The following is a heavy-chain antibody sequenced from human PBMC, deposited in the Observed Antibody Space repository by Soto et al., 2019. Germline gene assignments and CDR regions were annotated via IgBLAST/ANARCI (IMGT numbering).Heavy chain of an antibody. D-gene: IGHD6-13*01. CDR1: GGSISSYY. V-gene: IGHV4-59*01. CDR2: IYYSGST. Sequence: QVQLQESGPGLVKPSETLSLTCTFSGGSISSYYWSWIRQPPGKGLEWIGYIYYSGSTNYNPSLKSRVTISVDTSKNQITLKLSAVTAADTAVYYCARYTGYSSSWNYWGQGTLVTVSS. CDR3: ARYTGYSSSWNY. J-gene: IGHJ4*02.